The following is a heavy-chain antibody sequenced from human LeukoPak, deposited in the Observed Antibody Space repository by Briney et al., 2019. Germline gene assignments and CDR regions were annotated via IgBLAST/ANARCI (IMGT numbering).Heavy chain of an antibody. V-gene: IGHV4-4*02. CDR1: GGSVSSDYW. CDR2: VSRTGDT. D-gene: IGHD5/OR15-5a*01. Sequence: SETLSLTCAVSGGSVSSDYWWSWVRQPPGKGLEWIGEVSRTGDTNFNPSLTSRVTISLDKSKNQFSLKLTSVAAADTAVYYCARNAVYNLDYWGQGTLVTVSS. J-gene: IGHJ4*02. CDR3: ARNAVYNLDY.